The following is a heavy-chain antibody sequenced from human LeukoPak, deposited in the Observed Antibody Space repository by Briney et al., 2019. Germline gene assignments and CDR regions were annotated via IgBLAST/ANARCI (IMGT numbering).Heavy chain of an antibody. CDR2: IKSKSDGGTT. V-gene: IGHV3-15*01. J-gene: IGHJ4*02. CDR1: GFTFSNAW. D-gene: IGHD6-13*01. CDR3: TTGRAMYSSSCYAGY. Sequence: GGSLRLSCAASGFTFSNAWMSWVRQAPGKGLEWVGRIKSKSDGGTTDYAAPGKGRFTISSEDSKNTLYLQMTSLKTEDTAVYYCTTGRAMYSSSCYAGYWGQGTLVTVSS.